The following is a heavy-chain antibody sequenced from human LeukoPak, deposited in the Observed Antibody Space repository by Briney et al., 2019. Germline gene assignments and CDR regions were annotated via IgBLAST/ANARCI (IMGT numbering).Heavy chain of an antibody. Sequence: GGSLRLSCAVSGFTVITNYMNWVRQAPGKGLEWVSVVYSGGSTFYADSVKGRFTISRDNSKNTLYLQMNNLRAEDTGVYYCARLANPSGYWDWGQGTLVTVSS. J-gene: IGHJ4*02. V-gene: IGHV3-53*01. CDR2: VYSGGST. D-gene: IGHD3-22*01. CDR1: GFTVITNY. CDR3: ARLANPSGYWD.